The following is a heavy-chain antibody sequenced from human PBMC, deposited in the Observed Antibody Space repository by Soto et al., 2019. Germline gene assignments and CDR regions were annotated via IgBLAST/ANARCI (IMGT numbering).Heavy chain of an antibody. CDR3: ARHLHSKYYYGSGKLLDY. CDR2: IYYSGST. CDR1: GGSISSSSYY. Sequence: QLQLQESGPGLVKPSETLSLTCTVSGGSISSSSYYWGWIRQPPGKGLEWIGSIYYSGSTYYNPYLKSRVTISVDTSKNQFSLKLSSVTAADTAVYYCARHLHSKYYYGSGKLLDYWGQGTLVTVSS. J-gene: IGHJ4*02. V-gene: IGHV4-39*01. D-gene: IGHD3-10*01.